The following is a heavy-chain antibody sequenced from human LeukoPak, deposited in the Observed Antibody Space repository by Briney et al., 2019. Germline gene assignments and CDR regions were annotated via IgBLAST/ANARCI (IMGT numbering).Heavy chain of an antibody. D-gene: IGHD3-16*01. CDR1: GGSISSYY. V-gene: IGHV4-59*08. CDR3: ARVGDGNFDY. Sequence: SETLSLTCTVSGGSISSYYWSWIRQPPGKKLEWIGYTYYSGNTNYNPSLKSRVTISIDTSKNQFSLKVSSVTAADTAVYYCARVGDGNFDYWGQGTLVTVSS. CDR2: TYYSGNT. J-gene: IGHJ4*02.